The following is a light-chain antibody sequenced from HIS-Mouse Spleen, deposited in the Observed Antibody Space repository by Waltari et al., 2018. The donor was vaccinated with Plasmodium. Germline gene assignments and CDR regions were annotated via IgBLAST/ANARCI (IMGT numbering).Light chain of an antibody. CDR3: QQYNNWSFT. J-gene: IGKJ3*01. CDR1: QRVRSN. V-gene: IGKV3-15*01. CDR2: VAS. Sequence: EIVMTQSPATLALSPGESATLSCRASQRVRSNLPWYQQKPGQAPRLLIYVASTRATGIPARFSGSGSGTEFTLTISSLQSEDFAVYYCQQYNNWSFTFGPGTKVDIK.